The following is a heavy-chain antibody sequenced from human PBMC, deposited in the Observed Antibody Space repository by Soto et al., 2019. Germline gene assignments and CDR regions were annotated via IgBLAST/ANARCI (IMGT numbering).Heavy chain of an antibody. J-gene: IGHJ3*02. CDR1: GFTFSSYE. CDR2: ISSSGSTI. D-gene: IGHD6-13*01. V-gene: IGHV3-48*03. Sequence: GGSLRLSCAASGFTFSSYEMNWVRQAPGKGLEWVSYISSSGSTIYYADSVKGRFTISRDNAKNSLYLQMNSLRAEDTAVYYCASLNSSSWYLDDAFDIWGQGTMVTVSS. CDR3: ASLNSSSWYLDDAFDI.